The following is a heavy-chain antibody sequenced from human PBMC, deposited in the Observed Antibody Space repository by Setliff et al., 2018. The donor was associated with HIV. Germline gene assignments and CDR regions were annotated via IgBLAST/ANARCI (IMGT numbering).Heavy chain of an antibody. CDR3: ARDGIAVAGTAFDI. D-gene: IGHD6-19*01. CDR2: INHSGST. V-gene: IGHV4-34*01. CDR1: GGSFSGYY. Sequence: PSETLSLTCAVYGGSFSGYYWSWIRQPPGKGLEWIGEINHSGSTNYNPSLTSRVTISVDTSKNQFSLKLSSVTAAGTAVYYCARDGIAVAGTAFDIWGQGTMVTVSS. J-gene: IGHJ3*02.